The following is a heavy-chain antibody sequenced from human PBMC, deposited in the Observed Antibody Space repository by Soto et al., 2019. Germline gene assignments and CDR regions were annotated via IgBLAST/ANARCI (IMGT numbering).Heavy chain of an antibody. CDR1: GYSFTSLD. V-gene: IGHV1-8*01. CDR3: GRGVSAGVYY. D-gene: IGHD3-10*01. Sequence: ASVQVACQASGYSFTSLDINWVRQTAGQGLEWMGWKKPSTGRTGYAQKFQGRVTMTRDTSINTAYMGLNTLTPDDTAFYYWGRGVSAGVYYWGQGTLVNGSS. CDR2: KKPSTGRT. J-gene: IGHJ4*01.